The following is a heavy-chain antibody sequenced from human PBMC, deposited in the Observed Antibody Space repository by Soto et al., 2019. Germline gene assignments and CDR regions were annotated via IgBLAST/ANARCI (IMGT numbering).Heavy chain of an antibody. Sequence: PSETLSLTCAVSGGSISSSNWWSWVRQPPGKGLEWIGEIYHSGSTNYNPSLKSRVTISVDKSKNQFSLKLSSVTAADTAVYYCARLGGYCSTTGCYGYYAMDVWGQGTTVTVSS. J-gene: IGHJ6*02. CDR2: IYHSGST. CDR1: GGSISSSNW. CDR3: ARLGGYCSTTGCYGYYAMDV. V-gene: IGHV4-4*02. D-gene: IGHD2-2*01.